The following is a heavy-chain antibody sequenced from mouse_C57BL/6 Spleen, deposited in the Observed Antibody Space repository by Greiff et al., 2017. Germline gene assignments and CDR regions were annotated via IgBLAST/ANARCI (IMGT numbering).Heavy chain of an antibody. CDR3: ARDGYNYPLAMDY. CDR2: IYPSDSDT. D-gene: IGHD2-4*01. V-gene: IGHV1-61*01. J-gene: IGHJ4*01. Sequence: QVQLKQPGAELVKPGSSVKLSCKASGYTFTSYWMHWVKQRPGQGLEWIGNIYPSDSDTNYNQKFKDKATLTVDKSSSTAYMQLSSLTSEDSAVYYCARDGYNYPLAMDYWGQGTSVTVSS. CDR1: GYTFTSYW.